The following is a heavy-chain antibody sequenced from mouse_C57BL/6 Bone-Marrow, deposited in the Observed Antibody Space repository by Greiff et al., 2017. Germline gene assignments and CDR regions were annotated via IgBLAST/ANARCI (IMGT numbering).Heavy chain of an antibody. J-gene: IGHJ4*01. Sequence: EVKLVESGGGLVQPKGSLKLSCAASGFSFNTYAMNWVRQAPGQGLEWVARIRSKSNNYATYYADSVKDRFTISSDDSESMLYLQMNNLETGETAMDYCVRDSYYYAMDYWGQGTSVTVSS. CDR3: VRDSYYYAMDY. CDR2: IRSKSNNYAT. CDR1: GFSFNTYA. V-gene: IGHV10-1*01.